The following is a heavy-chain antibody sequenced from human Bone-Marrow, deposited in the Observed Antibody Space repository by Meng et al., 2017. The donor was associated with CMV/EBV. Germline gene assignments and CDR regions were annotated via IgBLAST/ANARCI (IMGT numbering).Heavy chain of an antibody. Sequence: ASVKVSCKASGYTFTSYDINWVRQATGQGLEWMGWMNPNSGNTGYAQKFQGRVTITADKSTSTAYMELSSLRSEDTAVYYCAISTQNYYYYGMDVWGQGTTVTVSS. V-gene: IGHV1-8*01. J-gene: IGHJ6*02. CDR3: AISTQNYYYYGMDV. CDR2: MNPNSGNT. CDR1: GYTFTSYD.